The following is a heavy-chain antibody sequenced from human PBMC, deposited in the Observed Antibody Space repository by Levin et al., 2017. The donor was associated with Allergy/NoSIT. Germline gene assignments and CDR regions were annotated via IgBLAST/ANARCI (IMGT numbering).Heavy chain of an antibody. Sequence: GESLKISCAGSGFPFSSYGMHWVRQAPGKGLEWVAVIWDDGSNAYSAESVEGRFTISRDNSKNTLILQMSSLRAEDTAVYYCAAGLFFCDYWGQGTLVTVSS. V-gene: IGHV3-33*01. CDR2: IWDDGSNA. CDR3: AAGLFFCDY. J-gene: IGHJ4*02. D-gene: IGHD1-14*01. CDR1: GFPFSSYG.